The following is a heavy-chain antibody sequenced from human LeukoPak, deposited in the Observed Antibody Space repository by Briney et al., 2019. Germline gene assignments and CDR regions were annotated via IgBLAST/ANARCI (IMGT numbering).Heavy chain of an antibody. Sequence: GGSLRLSCAASGFTFSSYVIYWVRQAPGKGLEWVAITSYDGRNKSFADFVKGRFTISRDNSKNTVYLQMNSLRAEDTAVYYCARAFLRAYSNSPFDYWGQGTVVTVSS. D-gene: IGHD6-13*01. V-gene: IGHV3-30*03. CDR2: TSYDGRNK. CDR1: GFTFSSYV. J-gene: IGHJ4*02. CDR3: ARAFLRAYSNSPFDY.